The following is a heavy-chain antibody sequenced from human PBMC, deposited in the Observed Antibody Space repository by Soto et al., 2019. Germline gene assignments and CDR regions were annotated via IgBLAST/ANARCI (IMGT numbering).Heavy chain of an antibody. V-gene: IGHV1-58*01. D-gene: IGHD6-13*01. CDR2: IVVGSGNT. CDR1: GFTFTTSA. Sequence: VKVSCKASGFTFTTSAVQWVRQARGQRLEWIGWIVVGSGNTNYAQKFQERVTITRDMSTSTAYMELSSLRSEDTAVYYCAAGYSSSWYGMDVWGQGTTVTVS. CDR3: AAGYSSSWYGMDV. J-gene: IGHJ6*02.